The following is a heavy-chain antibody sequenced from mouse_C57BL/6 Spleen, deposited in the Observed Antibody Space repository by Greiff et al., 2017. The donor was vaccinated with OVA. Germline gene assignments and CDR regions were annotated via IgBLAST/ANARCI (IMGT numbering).Heavy chain of an antibody. D-gene: IGHD2-3*01. CDR2: IHPNSGST. CDR3: ARSDGTYYFDY. CDR1: GYTFTSYW. Sequence: VQLQQPGAELVKPGASVKLSCKASGYTFTSYWMHWVKQRPGQGLEWIGMIHPNSGSTNYNEKFKSKATLTVDKSSSTAYMQLSSLTSEDSAVYYCARSDGTYYFDYWGQGTTLTVSS. V-gene: IGHV1-64*01. J-gene: IGHJ2*01.